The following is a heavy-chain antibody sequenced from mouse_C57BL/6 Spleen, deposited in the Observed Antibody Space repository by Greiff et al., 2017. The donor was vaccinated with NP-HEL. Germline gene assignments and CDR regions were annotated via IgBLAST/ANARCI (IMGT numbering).Heavy chain of an antibody. V-gene: IGHV5-17*01. J-gene: IGHJ1*03. CDR2: ISSGSSTI. D-gene: IGHD1-1*01. CDR1: GFTFSDYG. Sequence: EVQLVESGGGLVKPGGSLKLSCAASGFTFSDYGMHWVRQAPEKGLEWVAYISSGSSTIYYADTVKGRFTISRDNAKNTLFLQMTSLRSEDTAMYYCASYYGSSYRYFDVWGTGTTVTVSS. CDR3: ASYYGSSYRYFDV.